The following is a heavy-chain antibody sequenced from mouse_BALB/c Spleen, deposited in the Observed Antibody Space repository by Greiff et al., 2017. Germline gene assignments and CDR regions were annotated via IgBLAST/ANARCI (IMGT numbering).Heavy chain of an antibody. D-gene: IGHD4-1*01. Sequence: EVHLVESGPGLVKPSQSLSLTCTVTGYSITSDYAWNWIRQFPGNQLEWMGYISYSGSTSYNPSLKSRISITRDTSKNQFFLQLNSVTTEDTATYYCARDSNWDLDYWGQGTTLTVSS. J-gene: IGHJ2*01. CDR3: ARDSNWDLDY. CDR2: ISYSGST. V-gene: IGHV3-2*02. CDR1: GYSITSDYA.